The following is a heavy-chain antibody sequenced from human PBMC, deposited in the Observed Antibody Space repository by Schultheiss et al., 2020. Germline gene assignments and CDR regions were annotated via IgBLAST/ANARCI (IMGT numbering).Heavy chain of an antibody. Sequence: GGSLRLSCAASGFTFSSYGMHWVRQAPGKGLEWVAVISYDGSNKYYADSVKGRFTISRDNSKNTLYLQMNSLRAEDTAVYYCAKGGYDILTRPHKRPQAYYFDYWGQGTLVTVSS. CDR2: ISYDGSNK. D-gene: IGHD3-9*01. CDR1: GFTFSSYG. V-gene: IGHV3-30*18. J-gene: IGHJ4*02. CDR3: AKGGYDILTRPHKRPQAYYFDY.